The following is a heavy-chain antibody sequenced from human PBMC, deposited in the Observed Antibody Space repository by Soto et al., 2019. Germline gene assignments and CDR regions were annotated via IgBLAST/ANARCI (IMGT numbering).Heavy chain of an antibody. CDR2: ISYNGDT. V-gene: IGHV4-28*01. D-gene: IGHD1-1*01. CDR3: ARIVAPGTQGWFDP. CDR1: DSSVSSSYW. Sequence: SETLSLTCAVSDSSVSSSYWWGWIRQPPGKGLEWVGYISYNGDTYSNPSLKRRVSMSVDTSKNHFSLKLDSVTAIDTATYYCARIVAPGTQGWFDPLGQGTLVTVSS. J-gene: IGHJ5*02.